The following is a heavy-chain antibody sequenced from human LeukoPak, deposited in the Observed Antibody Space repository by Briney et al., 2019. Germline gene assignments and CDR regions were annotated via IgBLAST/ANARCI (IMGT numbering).Heavy chain of an antibody. V-gene: IGHV1-18*01. D-gene: IGHD2-2*01. CDR1: GYTFTSYG. CDR2: ISAYSGNT. Sequence: GASVKVSCKASGYTFTSYGINWVRQAPGQGLEWMGWISAYSGNTNYAQKFQDRVSMTTDTSTSTAYMELRSLRSDDTAVYYCARDGKGYCSSTSCYGTYWGQGTLVTVSS. CDR3: ARDGKGYCSSTSCYGTY. J-gene: IGHJ4*02.